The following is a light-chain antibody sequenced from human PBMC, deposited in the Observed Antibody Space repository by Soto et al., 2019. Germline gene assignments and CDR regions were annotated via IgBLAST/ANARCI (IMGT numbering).Light chain of an antibody. CDR2: EVS. Sequence: QSALTQPASVSGSPGQSITISCTGTSSDVGGYNYVSWYQQNPGKAPKLMIYEVSNRPSGVSNRLSGSKSGNTASLTISGLQAEDEADYYCSSYTSSSIVVFSGGTKLTVL. V-gene: IGLV2-14*01. CDR1: SSDVGGYNY. J-gene: IGLJ2*01. CDR3: SSYTSSSIVV.